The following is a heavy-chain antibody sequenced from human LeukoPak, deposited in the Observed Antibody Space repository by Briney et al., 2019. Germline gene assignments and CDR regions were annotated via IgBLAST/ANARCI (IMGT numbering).Heavy chain of an antibody. V-gene: IGHV3-23*01. CDR1: GFTFSSYA. Sequence: PAGGSLRLSCAASGFTFSSYAMSWVRQAPGKGLEWVSAISGSGGSTYYADSVKGRFTISRDNSKNTLYLKMNSLRAEDTAVYYCAKDRFSYSSGWFDYWGQGTLVTVSS. CDR2: ISGSGGST. CDR3: AKDRFSYSSGWFDY. D-gene: IGHD6-19*01. J-gene: IGHJ4*02.